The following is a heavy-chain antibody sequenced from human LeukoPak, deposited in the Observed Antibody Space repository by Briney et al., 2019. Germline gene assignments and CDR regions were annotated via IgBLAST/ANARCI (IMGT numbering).Heavy chain of an antibody. D-gene: IGHD3-10*01. CDR3: ARIYGSVDY. CDR1: GYTFTSYF. V-gene: IGHV1-46*01. CDR2: INPSGGST. Sequence: WASVKVSCKPSGYTFTSYFMHWVRQAPGQGLEWMGIINPSGGSTSYAQKFQGRVTMTRDTSTSTVYMELSSLRLEETAVYYCARIYGSVDYWGQGTLVTVSS. J-gene: IGHJ4*02.